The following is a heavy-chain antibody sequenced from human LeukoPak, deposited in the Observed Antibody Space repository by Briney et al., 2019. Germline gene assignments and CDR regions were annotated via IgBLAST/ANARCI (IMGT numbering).Heavy chain of an antibody. V-gene: IGHV4-59*01. CDR2: IYYSGST. CDR1: GGSISSYY. CDR3: ARGQRVEIDY. D-gene: IGHD1-1*01. Sequence: PSEALSLTCTVSGGSISSYYWSWIRQPPGKGLEWIGYIYYSGSTNYNPSLKSRVTISVDTSKNQFSLKLSSVTAADTAVYYCARGQRVEIDYWGQGTLVTVSS. J-gene: IGHJ4*02.